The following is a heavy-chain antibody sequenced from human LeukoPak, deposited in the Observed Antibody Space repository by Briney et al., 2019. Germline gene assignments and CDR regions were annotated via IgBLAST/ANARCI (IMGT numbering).Heavy chain of an antibody. V-gene: IGHV3-53*01. Sequence: GGSLRLSCAASGFTFSSYSMNWVRQAPGKGLEWVSVIYSGTNTYYADSVKGRFTISRDNSKNTVYLQMNSLRAEDTAVYYCAREGVYDSSGYHDALDIWGQGTMVTVSS. CDR3: AREGVYDSSGYHDALDI. J-gene: IGHJ3*02. D-gene: IGHD3-22*01. CDR2: IYSGTNT. CDR1: GFTFSSYS.